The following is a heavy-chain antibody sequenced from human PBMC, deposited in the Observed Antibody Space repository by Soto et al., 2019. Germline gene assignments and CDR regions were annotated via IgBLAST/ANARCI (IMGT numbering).Heavy chain of an antibody. V-gene: IGHV4-4*02. CDR2: TSHSGNT. CDR1: DGSINSNTW. J-gene: IGHJ4*02. D-gene: IGHD2-8*01. Sequence: SETLSLTCVVSDGSINSNTWWSLVRPPPDKGLEWIGETSHSGNTKYKPSLKSRVTISVDRSKSQFFLRLTSVTAADTAVYYCARNGGRFFDYWGPGTLVTVSS. CDR3: ARNGGRFFDY.